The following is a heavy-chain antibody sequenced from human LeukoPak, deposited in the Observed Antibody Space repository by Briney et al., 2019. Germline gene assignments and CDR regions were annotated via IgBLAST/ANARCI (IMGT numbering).Heavy chain of an antibody. V-gene: IGHV1-3*01. CDR2: INAGNGNT. CDR3: AREGLVVPAAIYYGMDV. CDR1: GYTFTSYA. Sequence: ASVKVSCKASGYTFTSYAMHWVRQAPGQRLEWMGWINAGNGNTKYSQKFQGRVTITRDTSASTAYMEPSSLRSEDTAVYYCAREGLVVPAAIYYGMDVWGKGTTVTVPS. D-gene: IGHD2-2*02. J-gene: IGHJ6*04.